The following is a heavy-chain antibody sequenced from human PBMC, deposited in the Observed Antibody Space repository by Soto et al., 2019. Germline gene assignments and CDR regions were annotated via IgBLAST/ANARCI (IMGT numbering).Heavy chain of an antibody. J-gene: IGHJ6*02. CDR3: ARAGYCSGGSCWRVRHYYHYYRMDV. CDR1: GGSFSGYY. V-gene: IGHV4-34*01. Sequence: KTSETLSLTCAVYGGSFSGYYWSWIRQPPGKGLEWIGEINHSGSTNYNPSLKSRVTISVDTSKNQFSLKLSSVTAADTAVYYCARAGYCSGGSCWRVRHYYHYYRMDVWGQGTTVTVS. CDR2: INHSGST. D-gene: IGHD2-15*01.